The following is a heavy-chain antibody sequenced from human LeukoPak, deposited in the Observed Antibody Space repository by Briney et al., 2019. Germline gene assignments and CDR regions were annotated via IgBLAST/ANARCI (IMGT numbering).Heavy chain of an antibody. Sequence: GGSLRLSCAASGFTFSTYWVSWVRQAPGKGLEWVANIKQDGSEKYYVDSVKGRFTISRDNAKNSLFLQMNSLRAEDTAVFYCARVGGDGYNYDAFDIWGQGTMVTVSS. V-gene: IGHV3-7*01. CDR1: GFTFSTYW. CDR3: ARVGGDGYNYDAFDI. D-gene: IGHD5-24*01. CDR2: IKQDGSEK. J-gene: IGHJ3*02.